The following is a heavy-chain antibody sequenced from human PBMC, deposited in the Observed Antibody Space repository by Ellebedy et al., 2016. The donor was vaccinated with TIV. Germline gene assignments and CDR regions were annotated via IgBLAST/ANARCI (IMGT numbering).Heavy chain of an antibody. V-gene: IGHV3-33*08. D-gene: IGHD1-26*01. Sequence: GESLKISCTTSGFTFSSYGMHWVRQAPGKGLEWVAYISYDGSEKSHAGSVKGRFSISRDKSNNTLFLQMNSLRVEDTAVYYCTRDGRGGVSGSYYWGQGTLVTVSA. CDR1: GFTFSSYG. CDR3: TRDGRGGVSGSYY. J-gene: IGHJ4*02. CDR2: ISYDGSEK.